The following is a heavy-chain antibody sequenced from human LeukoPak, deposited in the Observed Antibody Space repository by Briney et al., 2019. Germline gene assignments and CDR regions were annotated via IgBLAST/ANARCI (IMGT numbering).Heavy chain of an antibody. Sequence: SQTLSLTCTVSGGSISSGGYYWIWIRQHPGKGLEWIGYIYYSGSTYYNPSLRSRVTISVDTSKNQFSLKLSSVTAADTAVYYCARDISGTVTPPGAFDIWGQGTMVTVSS. D-gene: IGHD4-17*01. CDR2: IYYSGST. CDR1: GGSISSGGYY. J-gene: IGHJ3*02. CDR3: ARDISGTVTPPGAFDI. V-gene: IGHV4-31*03.